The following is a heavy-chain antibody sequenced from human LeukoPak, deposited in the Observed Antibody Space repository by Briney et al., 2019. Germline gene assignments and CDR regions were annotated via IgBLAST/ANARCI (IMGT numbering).Heavy chain of an antibody. CDR2: INPNSGGT. D-gene: IGHD5-12*01. CDR3: ARDQVATGVPAVYYYYGMDV. V-gene: IGHV1-2*02. Sequence: ASVKFSCKASGYTFTGYYMHWVRQAPGQGLEWMGWINPNSGGTNYAQKFQGRVTMTRDTSISTAYMELSRLRSDDTAVYYCARDQVATGVPAVYYYYGMDVWGQGTTVTVSS. J-gene: IGHJ6*02. CDR1: GYTFTGYY.